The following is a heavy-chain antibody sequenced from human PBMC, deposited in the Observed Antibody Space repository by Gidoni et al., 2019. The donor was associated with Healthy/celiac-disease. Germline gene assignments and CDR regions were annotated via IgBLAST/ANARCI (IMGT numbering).Heavy chain of an antibody. CDR2: ISGSGGST. CDR3: ALIVAKTQLDY. V-gene: IGHV3-23*01. D-gene: IGHD5-12*01. CDR1: GFTFSSYA. Sequence: EVQLLESGGGLVQPGGSLRLSCSASGFTFSSYAMSWVRQAPGKGLEGVSAISGSGGSTYDAESVKGRFNSSRDNSKNTLYRQMNSRRAEDTAVYYCALIVAKTQLDYWGQGTLVTVSS. J-gene: IGHJ4*02.